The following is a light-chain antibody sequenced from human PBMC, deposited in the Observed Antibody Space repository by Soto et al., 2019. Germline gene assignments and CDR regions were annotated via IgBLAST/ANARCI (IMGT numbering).Light chain of an antibody. V-gene: IGKV4-1*01. CDR1: QSVLYSSNNKNY. Sequence: DIVMTQSPDSLAVSLGERATINCKSSQSVLYSSNNKNYLAWYQQKPGQPPKLLIYWASTRESGVPDRFIGSGYGTDFTLTISSLQAEDVAVYYCQQYYSTPLTFGGGTKVEIK. CDR2: WAS. J-gene: IGKJ4*01. CDR3: QQYYSTPLT.